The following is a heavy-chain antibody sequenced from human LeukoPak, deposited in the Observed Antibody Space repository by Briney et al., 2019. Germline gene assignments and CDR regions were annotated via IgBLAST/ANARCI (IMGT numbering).Heavy chain of an antibody. CDR3: ARGNSSSWYVYYYYGMDV. CDR2: IYYSGST. D-gene: IGHD6-13*01. J-gene: IGHJ6*02. Sequence: PSETLSLTCTVSGGSISSSSYYWGWICQPPGKGLEWIGSIYYSGSTYYNPSLKSRVTISVDTSKNQFSLKLSSVTAADTAVYYCARGNSSSWYVYYYYGMDVWGQGTTVTVSS. V-gene: IGHV4-39*01. CDR1: GGSISSSSYY.